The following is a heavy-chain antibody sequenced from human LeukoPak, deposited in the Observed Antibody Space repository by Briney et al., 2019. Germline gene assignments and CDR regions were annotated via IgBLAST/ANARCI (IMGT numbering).Heavy chain of an antibody. CDR2: INSDGSST. Sequence: GGSLRLSCAASGFTFSSYWMHWVRQAPGKGLVWVSSINSDGSSTSYADSVRGRFTISRDNAKNTLYLQMNSLRAEDTAVFYCARAEYYYDSSGYYPRYYNYYYMDVWGKGTTVTVSS. CDR3: ARAEYYYDSSGYYPRYYNYYYMDV. V-gene: IGHV3-74*01. CDR1: GFTFSSYW. D-gene: IGHD3-22*01. J-gene: IGHJ6*03.